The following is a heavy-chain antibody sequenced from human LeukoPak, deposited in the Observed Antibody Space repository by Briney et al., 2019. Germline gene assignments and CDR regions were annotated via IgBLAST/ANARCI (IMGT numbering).Heavy chain of an antibody. D-gene: IGHD3-10*01. CDR2: IYWDDDK. CDR1: GITFSSYGMS. J-gene: IGHJ3*02. Sequence: TLRLSCAASGITFSSYGMSWVRQPPGKALEWLALIYWDDDKRYSPSLKSRLTITKDTSKNQVVLTMTNMDPVDTATYYCTHRPGRIGAFDIWGQGTMVTVSS. V-gene: IGHV2-5*08. CDR3: THRPGRIGAFDI.